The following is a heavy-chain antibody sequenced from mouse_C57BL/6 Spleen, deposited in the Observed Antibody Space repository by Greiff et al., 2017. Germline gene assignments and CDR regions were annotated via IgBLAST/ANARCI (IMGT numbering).Heavy chain of an antibody. V-gene: IGHV1-54*01. D-gene: IGHD1-1*01. J-gene: IGHJ2*01. CDR3: ASSGGCSNDYFDY. CDR1: GYAFTNYL. CDR2: INPGSGGT. Sequence: QVQLQQSGAELVRPGTSVKVSCKASGYAFTNYLIEWVKQRPGQGLEWIGVINPGSGGTNYNEKFKGKATLTADKSSSTAYMQLSSLTSEDSAVYFCASSGGCSNDYFDYWGQGTTLTVSS.